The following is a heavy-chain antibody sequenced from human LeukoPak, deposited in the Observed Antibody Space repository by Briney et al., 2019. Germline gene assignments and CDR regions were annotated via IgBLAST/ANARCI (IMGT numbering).Heavy chain of an antibody. CDR2: INHSGST. V-gene: IGHV4-34*01. CDR1: GGSFSGYY. Sequence: SETLSLTCAVYGGSFSGYYWSWIRQPPGKGLEWIGEINHSGSTNYNPSLKSRVTISVDTSKNQFSLKLSSVTAADTAVYYCARHRRFYSSGWYHAFDIWGQGTMVTVSS. J-gene: IGHJ3*02. D-gene: IGHD6-19*01. CDR3: ARHRRFYSSGWYHAFDI.